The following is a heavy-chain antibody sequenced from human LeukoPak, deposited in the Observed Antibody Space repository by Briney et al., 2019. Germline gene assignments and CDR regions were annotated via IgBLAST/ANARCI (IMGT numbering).Heavy chain of an antibody. J-gene: IGHJ4*02. V-gene: IGHV3-66*01. CDR3: ARGPYNWNYPRGFLDY. Sequence: QPGGSLRLSCAASGFTVSSNYMTWVRQAPGKGLEWVSVIYGGDNTHYADSVKGRFTISRDNSKNTLSLQMNSLRGEDTAVYYCARGPYNWNYPRGFLDYWGQGTLVTVSS. D-gene: IGHD1-7*01. CDR1: GFTVSSNY. CDR2: IYGGDNT.